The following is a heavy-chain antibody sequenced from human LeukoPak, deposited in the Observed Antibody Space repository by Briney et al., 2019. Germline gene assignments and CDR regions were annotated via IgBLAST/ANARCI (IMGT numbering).Heavy chain of an antibody. D-gene: IGHD3-22*01. CDR3: AKDQPHYYDSSGYYLYDY. CDR1: GFTFDDYT. V-gene: IGHV3-23*01. CDR2: ISGSGGST. J-gene: IGHJ4*02. Sequence: GGSLRLSCAASGFTFDDYTMHWVRQAPGKGLEWVSAISGSGGSTYYADSVKGRFTISRDNSKNTLYLQMNSLRAEDTAVYYCAKDQPHYYDSSGYYLYDYWGQGTLVTVSS.